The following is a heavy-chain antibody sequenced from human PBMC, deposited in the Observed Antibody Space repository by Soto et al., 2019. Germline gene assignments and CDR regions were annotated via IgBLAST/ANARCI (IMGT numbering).Heavy chain of an antibody. J-gene: IGHJ4*02. CDR3: ARETSTMVRGVIDY. CDR2: IYYSGST. V-gene: IGHV4-31*03. Sequence: QVQLQESGPGLVKPSQTLSLTCTVSGGSISSGGYYWSWIRQHPGKGLEWIGYIYYSGSTYYNPSLKSRVTISVDTSKNQFSLKLRSVTAADTAVYYCARETSTMVRGVIDYWGQGTLVTVSS. CDR1: GGSISSGGYY. D-gene: IGHD3-10*01.